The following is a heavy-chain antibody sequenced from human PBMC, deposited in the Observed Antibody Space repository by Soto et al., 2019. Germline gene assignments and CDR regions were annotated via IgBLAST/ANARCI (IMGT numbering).Heavy chain of an antibody. Sequence: PGGSLRLSCATSGFTFSDHYMDWVRQAPGKGLEWVGRIRKRVNGFTTEYAASVRGRFTISRDDSRNSLSLQMNSLNTDDTAVYYCVRTYWDSRGPQGYFDRWGEGTLVTASS. CDR2: IRKRVNGFTT. CDR1: GFTFSDHY. J-gene: IGHJ4*02. CDR3: VRTYWDSRGPQGYFDR. D-gene: IGHD3-22*01. V-gene: IGHV3-72*01.